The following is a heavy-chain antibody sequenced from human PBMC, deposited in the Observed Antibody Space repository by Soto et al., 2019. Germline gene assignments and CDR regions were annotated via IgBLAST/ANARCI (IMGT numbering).Heavy chain of an antibody. Sequence: GGSLRLSCAASGFTFSSYAMSWVRQAPGKGLEWVSAISGSGGSTYYADSVKGRFTISRDNSKNTLYLQMNSLRAEDTAVYYCAKAGAEYCGGDCYYLSYWGQGTLVTVSS. V-gene: IGHV3-23*01. CDR3: AKAGAEYCGGDCYYLSY. J-gene: IGHJ4*02. CDR2: ISGSGGST. D-gene: IGHD2-21*02. CDR1: GFTFSSYA.